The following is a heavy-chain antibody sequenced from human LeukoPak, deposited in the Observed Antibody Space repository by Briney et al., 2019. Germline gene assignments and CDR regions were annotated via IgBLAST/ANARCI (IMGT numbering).Heavy chain of an antibody. CDR3: ARWGGVQFDP. Sequence: VASVKVSCKASGYTFIDYYMNWVRQAPGQGLEWMGWINTNTGETNYAQKFQGRVTMTRGTSISTVYMELTSLTSDDTAVYYCARWGGVQFDPWGQGTLVTVSS. CDR1: GYTFIDYY. V-gene: IGHV1-2*02. J-gene: IGHJ5*02. CDR2: INTNTGET. D-gene: IGHD2-8*01.